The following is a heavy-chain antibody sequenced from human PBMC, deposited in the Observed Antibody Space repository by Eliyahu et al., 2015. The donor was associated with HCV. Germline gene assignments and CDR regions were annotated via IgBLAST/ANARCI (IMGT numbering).Heavy chain of an antibody. CDR1: GFTXSXXA. CDR2: ISGSGGST. J-gene: IGHJ6*02. D-gene: IGHD3-3*01. CDR3: AKPLREWFLVTAGMDV. Sequence: EVQLLESGGGLVQPGGSLRLSCAASGFTXSXXAMSWVRQAPGKGLEWVSAISGSGGSTYYADSVKGRFTISRDNSKNTLYLQMNSLRAEDTAVYYCAKPLREWFLVTAGMDVWGQGTTVTVSS. V-gene: IGHV3-23*01.